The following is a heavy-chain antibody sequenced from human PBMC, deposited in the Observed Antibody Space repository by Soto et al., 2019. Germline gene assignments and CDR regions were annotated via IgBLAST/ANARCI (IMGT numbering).Heavy chain of an antibody. CDR2: IYHSGST. V-gene: IGHV4-31*03. D-gene: IGHD2-15*01. CDR3: ARDYMAVVD. CDR1: GSSISSGGYY. Sequence: SETLSLTCTVSGSSISSGGYYWSWIRQHPGKGLEWIGYIYHSGSTFYNPSLKSRATISLDTSKNQFSLKLSSVTAADTAVYYCARDYMAVVDWGQGTLVPLSS. J-gene: IGHJ4*02.